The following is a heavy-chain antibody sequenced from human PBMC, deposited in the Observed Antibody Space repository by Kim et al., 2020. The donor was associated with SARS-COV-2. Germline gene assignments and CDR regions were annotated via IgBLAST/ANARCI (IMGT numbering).Heavy chain of an antibody. D-gene: IGHD3-10*01. J-gene: IGHJ4*02. CDR1: GFTFSTYW. CDR2: IKQDATDK. V-gene: IGHV3-7*01. Sequence: GGSLRLSCAASGFTFSTYWMAWVRQAPGKGLEWVANIKQDATDKYYVDSVKGRFTISRGNAKNSLSLQMNSLRLEDTAVYYCARDLAGSLDYWGQGTLVTVSS. CDR3: ARDLAGSLDY.